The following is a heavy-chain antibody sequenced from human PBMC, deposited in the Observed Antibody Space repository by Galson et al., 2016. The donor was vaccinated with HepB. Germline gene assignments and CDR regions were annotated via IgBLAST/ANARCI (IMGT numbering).Heavy chain of an antibody. CDR3: AKEGRLGDGLDV. V-gene: IGHV3-23*01. CDR1: GFTFSSYG. J-gene: IGHJ6*02. D-gene: IGHD3-10*01. Sequence: SLRLSCAASGFTFSSYGMNWVRQAPGKGLEWVSGISGSGGGAYYGDSVKGRFTISRDNSKNTLHLQINSLRAEDTAVYYCAKEGRLGDGLDVWGQGTTVTVSS. CDR2: ISGSGGGA.